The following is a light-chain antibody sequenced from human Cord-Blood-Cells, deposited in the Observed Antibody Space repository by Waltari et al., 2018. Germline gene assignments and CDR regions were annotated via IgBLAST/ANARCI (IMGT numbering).Light chain of an antibody. CDR2: AAS. Sequence: DIQMTQSPSSLSASVGDRVTITCRASQSISSYLNWYQQKPGKAPKLLIYAASSLQSGFPSRFGGSGSGTVFTLTISSLQPEDFATYYCQQSYSTPFTFGGGTKVEIK. J-gene: IGKJ4*01. V-gene: IGKV1-39*01. CDR1: QSISSY. CDR3: QQSYSTPFT.